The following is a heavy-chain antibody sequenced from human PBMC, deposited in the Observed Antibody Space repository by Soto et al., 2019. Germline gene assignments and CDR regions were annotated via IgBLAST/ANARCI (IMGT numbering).Heavy chain of an antibody. J-gene: IGHJ6*02. V-gene: IGHV3-64*04. CDR1: GFTFSSYA. CDR3: ARDFTVGATYSGPYFYSMDV. D-gene: IGHD1-26*01. CDR2: ISSNGGST. Sequence: GGSLRLSCSASGFTFSSYAMHWVRQAPGKGLEYVSAISSNGGSTYYADSVKGRFTISRDNSKNTLYLQMDSLRAEDTAIYYCARDFTVGATYSGPYFYSMDVWGQGTTVTVSS.